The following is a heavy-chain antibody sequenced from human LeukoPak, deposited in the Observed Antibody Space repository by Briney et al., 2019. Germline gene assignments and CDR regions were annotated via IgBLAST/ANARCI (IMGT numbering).Heavy chain of an antibody. CDR2: ISWNSGSI. CDR1: GFSFDDYA. J-gene: IGHJ5*01. V-gene: IGHV3-9*01. CDR3: ARSSGYPFFDF. D-gene: IGHD3-22*01. Sequence: GTSLRLSCAASGFSFDDYAMHWVRQAPGRGLEWVSGISWNSGSIGYADSVKGRFTSSRDNAKNSVYLQMNSLRAEDTAVYYCARSSGYPFFDFWGQGTLVTVSS.